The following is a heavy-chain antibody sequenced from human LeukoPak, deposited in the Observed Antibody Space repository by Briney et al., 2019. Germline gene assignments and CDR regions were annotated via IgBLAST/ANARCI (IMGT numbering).Heavy chain of an antibody. Sequence: GGSLRLSCAASAFTLSSYGMSWVRQAPGKGLEWVSALSGNGGSTYYADSVKGRFTISRDNSKNTLYLQMNSLRAEDTAVYYCARAGISKDAFDIWGQGTMVTVSS. V-gene: IGHV3-23*01. CDR1: AFTLSSYG. CDR2: LSGNGGST. D-gene: IGHD1-14*01. CDR3: ARAGISKDAFDI. J-gene: IGHJ3*02.